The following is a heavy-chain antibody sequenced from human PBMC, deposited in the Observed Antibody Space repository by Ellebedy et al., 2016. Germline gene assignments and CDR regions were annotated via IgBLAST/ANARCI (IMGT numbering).Heavy chain of an antibody. CDR2: IWYDGSNK. D-gene: IGHD6-6*01. J-gene: IGHJ4*02. CDR1: GFTFSSYA. V-gene: IGHV3-33*08. CDR3: ARDRGAARTYYFDY. Sequence: GESLKISCAASGFTFSSYAMSWVRQAPGKGLEWVAVIWYDGSNKYYADSVKGRFTISRDNSKNTLYLQMNSLRAEDTAVYYCARDRGAARTYYFDYWGQGTLVTVSS.